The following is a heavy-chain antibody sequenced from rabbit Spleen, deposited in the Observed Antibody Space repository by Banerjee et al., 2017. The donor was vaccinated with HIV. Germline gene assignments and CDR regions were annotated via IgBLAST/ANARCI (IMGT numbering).Heavy chain of an antibody. J-gene: IGHJ4*01. CDR1: GFSFSSGYD. V-gene: IGHV1S45*01. Sequence: QEQLEESGGGLVKPEGSLTLTCKGSGFSFSSGYDMCWVRQAPGKGLEWIGCIYTGNGKTYYASWAKGRFTISKSSSTTVTLQMTSLTAADTATYFCARDNGSGDYIDVYFDLWGPGTLVTVS. D-gene: IGHD1-1*01. CDR2: IYTGNGKT. CDR3: ARDNGSGDYIDVYFDL.